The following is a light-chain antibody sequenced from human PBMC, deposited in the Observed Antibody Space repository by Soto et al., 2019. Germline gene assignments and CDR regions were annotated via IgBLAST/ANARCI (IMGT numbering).Light chain of an antibody. V-gene: IGLV2-14*03. CDR3: CSYTISSTYV. CDR2: DVS. J-gene: IGLJ1*01. CDR1: RTDVGDYNY. Sequence: QSALTQPASVSGSPGQSITISCTGTRTDVGDYNYVSWYQQHPGKAPKVIIYDVSNRPSGVSNRFSGSKSGSTASLTISGLQPEDEADYYCCSYTISSTYVFGIGTKLTVL.